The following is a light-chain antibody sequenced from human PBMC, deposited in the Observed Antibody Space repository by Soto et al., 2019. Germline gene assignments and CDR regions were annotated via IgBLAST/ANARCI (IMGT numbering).Light chain of an antibody. CDR1: QNINAN. J-gene: IGKJ1*01. Sequence: VVMTQSPATLSVSPGERVTLSCRASQNINANLAWYQQIPGQAPRLLMYDASTRATGIPARFSGSGSRTEFTLTSSSLESEDVAVYYCQQYNDWPWTFGQGTKVEIK. CDR3: QQYNDWPWT. CDR2: DAS. V-gene: IGKV3-15*01.